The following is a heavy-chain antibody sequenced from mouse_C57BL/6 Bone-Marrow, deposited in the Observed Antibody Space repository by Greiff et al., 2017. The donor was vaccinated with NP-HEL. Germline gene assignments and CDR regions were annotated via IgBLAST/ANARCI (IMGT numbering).Heavy chain of an antibody. D-gene: IGHD1-1*01. CDR3: ARFLLITTVVHYFDY. J-gene: IGHJ2*01. CDR1: GYTFTSYW. Sequence: QVQLKQPGTELVKPGASVKLSCKASGYTFTSYWMHWVKQRPGQGLEWIGNINPSNGGTNYNEKFKSKATLTVDKSSSTAYMQLSSLTSEDSAVYYCARFLLITTVVHYFDYWGQGTTLTVSS. V-gene: IGHV1-53*01. CDR2: INPSNGGT.